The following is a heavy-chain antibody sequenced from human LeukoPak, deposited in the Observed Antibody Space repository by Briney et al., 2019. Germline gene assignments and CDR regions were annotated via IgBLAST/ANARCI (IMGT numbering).Heavy chain of an antibody. CDR3: ARTFCSGGNCYHFDS. CDR2: MYTSGDT. CDR1: GGSMSSSYHY. D-gene: IGHD2-15*01. J-gene: IGHJ4*02. V-gene: IGHV4-61*02. Sequence: SETLSLTCTVSGGSMSSSYHYWNWIRQPAGTGLEWIGRMYTSGDTTYNPSLQGRVTISLDTSKSQFSLKLSSVTAADTAVYYCARTFCSGGNCYHFDSWGQGILVTVSS.